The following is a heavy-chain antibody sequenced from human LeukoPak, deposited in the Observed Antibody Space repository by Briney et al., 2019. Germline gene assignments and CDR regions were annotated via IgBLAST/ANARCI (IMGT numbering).Heavy chain of an antibody. Sequence: GGSLRLSCAASGFTFSSYEMNWVRQAPGKGLVWVSYISSSGSTIYYAHSVKGRFTISRDNAKNSLYLQMHSLRAEDTAVYYCAELGITMIGGVWGKGTTVTISS. CDR2: ISSSGSTI. V-gene: IGHV3-48*03. CDR3: AELGITMIGGV. CDR1: GFTFSSYE. D-gene: IGHD3-10*02. J-gene: IGHJ6*04.